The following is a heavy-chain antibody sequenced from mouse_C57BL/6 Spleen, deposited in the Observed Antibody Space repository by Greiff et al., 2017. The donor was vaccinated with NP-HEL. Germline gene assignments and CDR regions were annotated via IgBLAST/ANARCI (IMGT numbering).Heavy chain of an antibody. J-gene: IGHJ3*01. D-gene: IGHD2-4*01. CDR2: ISYDGSN. CDR3: ARDLGDYDGFAY. Sequence: EVQLQESGPGLVKPSQSLSLTCSVTGYSITSGYYWNWIRQFPGNKLEWMGYISYDGSNNYNPSLKNRISITRDTSKNQFFLKLNSVTTEDTATYYCARDLGDYDGFAYWGQGTLVTVSA. CDR1: GYSITSGYY. V-gene: IGHV3-6*01.